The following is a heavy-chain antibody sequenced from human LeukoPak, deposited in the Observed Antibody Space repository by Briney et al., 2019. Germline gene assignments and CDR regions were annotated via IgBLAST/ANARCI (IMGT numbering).Heavy chain of an antibody. CDR1: GGSISSGGYY. Sequence: SQTLSLTCTVSGGSISSGGYYWSWIRQHPGKGLEWIGYIYYSGSTYYNPSLKSRVTISVDTSKNQFSLKLSSVTAADTAVYHCARVGYSYGLGYFDYWGQGTLVTVSS. J-gene: IGHJ4*02. CDR3: ARVGYSYGLGYFDY. V-gene: IGHV4-31*03. CDR2: IYYSGST. D-gene: IGHD5-18*01.